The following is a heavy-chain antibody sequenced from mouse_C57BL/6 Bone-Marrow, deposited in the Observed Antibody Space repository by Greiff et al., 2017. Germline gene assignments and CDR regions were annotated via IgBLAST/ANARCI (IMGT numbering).Heavy chain of an antibody. D-gene: IGHD2-12*01. V-gene: IGHV1-63*01. CDR1: GYTFTNYW. Sequence: QVQLQQSGAELVRPGTSVKMSCKASGYTFTNYWIGWAKQRPGHGLEWIGDIYPGGGYTNYNEKFKGKATLTADKSSSTAYMQFSSLTSEDSAIYYCARYRLNYFDYWGQGTTLTGSS. CDR2: IYPGGGYT. CDR3: ARYRLNYFDY. J-gene: IGHJ2*01.